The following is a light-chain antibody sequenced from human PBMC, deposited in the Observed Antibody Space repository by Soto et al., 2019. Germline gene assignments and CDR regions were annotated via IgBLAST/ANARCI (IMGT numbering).Light chain of an antibody. CDR1: QSVSGTY. CDR2: GAS. J-gene: IGKJ1*01. V-gene: IGKV3-20*01. Sequence: EIVLTQSPSTLSLSPGERASLSCRASQSVSGTYLAWFQQRPDQAPRLLIYGASSRASGIPDRFSGSGSGTDFTLTINRLQPEDVAVYYCQAYGDSPPWTFGQGTKLEI. CDR3: QAYGDSPPWT.